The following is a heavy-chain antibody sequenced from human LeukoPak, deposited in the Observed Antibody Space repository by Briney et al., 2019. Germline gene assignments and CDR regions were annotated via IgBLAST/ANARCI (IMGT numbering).Heavy chain of an antibody. J-gene: IGHJ4*02. Sequence: HTGGSLRLSCAGSGFTFSNYEMNWVRQAPGKGLEWLSYISTGGSTIYHADSVKGRFTISRDNANNSLYLQMNSLRPEDTALYYCVRRYCSSTSCTFDYWGQGTLVTVSS. CDR1: GFTFSNYE. D-gene: IGHD2-2*01. CDR2: ISTGGSTI. CDR3: VRRYCSSTSCTFDY. V-gene: IGHV3-48*03.